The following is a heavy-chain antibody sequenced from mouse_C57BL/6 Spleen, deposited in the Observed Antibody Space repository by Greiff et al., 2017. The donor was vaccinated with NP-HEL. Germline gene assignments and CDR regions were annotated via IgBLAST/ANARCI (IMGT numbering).Heavy chain of an antibody. Sequence: VQLQQSGAELVRPGASVKLSCTASGFNIKDDYMHWVKQRPEQGLEWIGWIDPENGDTEYASKFQGKATITADTSSNTAYLQLSSLTSEDTAVYYCTTYLYGYWGQGTTLTVSS. CDR2: IDPENGDT. J-gene: IGHJ2*01. CDR3: TTYLYGY. V-gene: IGHV14-4*01. CDR1: GFNIKDDY. D-gene: IGHD1-1*01.